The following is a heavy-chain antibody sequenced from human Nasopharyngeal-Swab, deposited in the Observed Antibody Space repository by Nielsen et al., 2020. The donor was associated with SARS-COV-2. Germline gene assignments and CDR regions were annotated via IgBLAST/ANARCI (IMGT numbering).Heavy chain of an antibody. Sequence: GESLKISCAASGFAFRDFYMSWVRQAPGKGLEWISYLCSASSHTKYADSVKGRFTISRDNSKNSLSLQMNSLRAEDTAVYYCVRLSSGWNEGYFDYWGQGSLVTVSS. CDR2: LCSASSHT. CDR1: GFAFRDFY. V-gene: IGHV3-11*06. J-gene: IGHJ4*02. CDR3: VRLSSGWNEGYFDY. D-gene: IGHD1-1*01.